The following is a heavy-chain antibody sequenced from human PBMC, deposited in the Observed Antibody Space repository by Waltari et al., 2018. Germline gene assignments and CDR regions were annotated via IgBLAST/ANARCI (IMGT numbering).Heavy chain of an antibody. J-gene: IGHJ5*02. CDR2: IYYSGST. CDR3: ARHRSPGRGWFDP. Sequence: QLQLQESGPGLVKPSETLSLTCTVSGGSISSSSYYLGWIRQPPGKGLEWIGSIYYSGSTYYNPSLKSRVTISVDTSKNQFSLKLSSVTAADTAVYYCARHRSPGRGWFDPWGQGTLVTVSS. CDR1: GGSISSSSYY. V-gene: IGHV4-39*01. D-gene: IGHD3-10*01.